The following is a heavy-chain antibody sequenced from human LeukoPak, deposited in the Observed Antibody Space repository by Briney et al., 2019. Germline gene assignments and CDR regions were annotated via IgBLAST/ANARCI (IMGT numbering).Heavy chain of an antibody. V-gene: IGHV1-8*03. CDR3: ARGDFGETNTAFDV. D-gene: IGHD4-17*01. J-gene: IGHJ3*01. CDR1: GYAFTDCD. Sequence: ASVKVSCKTSGYAFTDCDVHWVRQAPGQGLEWMGWINPNSATTNYAQRLQGRVTFTRDTSLSVAYMELSSLPSEDAAVYFCARGDFGETNTAFDVWGQGTLVAVSS. CDR2: INPNSATT.